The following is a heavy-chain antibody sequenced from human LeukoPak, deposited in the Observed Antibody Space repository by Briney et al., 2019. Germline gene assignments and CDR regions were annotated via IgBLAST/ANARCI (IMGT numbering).Heavy chain of an antibody. CDR2: IYPGDSDT. V-gene: IGHV5-51*01. CDR1: GYSFTRYW. Sequence: PGESLKISCKGSGYSFTRYWIAWVRQMPGKGLECMGIIYPGDSDTRYSPSFQGQVTISADKSINTAYLQWSSLKASDTATYYCARTSAGYSSSWYVFWGQGTLVTVSS. CDR3: ARTSAGYSSSWYVF. D-gene: IGHD6-13*01. J-gene: IGHJ4*02.